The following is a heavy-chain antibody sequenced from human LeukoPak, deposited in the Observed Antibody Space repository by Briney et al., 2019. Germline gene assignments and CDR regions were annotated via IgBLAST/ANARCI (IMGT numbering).Heavy chain of an antibody. V-gene: IGHV3-11*04. CDR1: GFTFSDYY. CDR2: IGGSDNTI. D-gene: IGHD3-3*01. CDR3: ARDRVGSADFWSGYYTGTFDY. Sequence: GGFLRLSCAASGFTFSDYYMTWIRQALGKGLEWVSYIGGSDNTIYYADSVKGRFTISRDNAKNSLYLQMNSLRAEDTAVYYCARDRVGSADFWSGYYTGTFDYWGQGTLVTVSS. J-gene: IGHJ4*02.